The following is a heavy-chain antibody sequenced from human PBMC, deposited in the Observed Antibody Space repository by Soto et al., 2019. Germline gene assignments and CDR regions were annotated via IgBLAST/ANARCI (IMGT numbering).Heavy chain of an antibody. CDR2: IWYDGSNK. J-gene: IGHJ4*02. V-gene: IGHV3-33*01. CDR1: GFTFSSYG. Sequence: QVQLVESGGGVVQPGRSLRLSCAASGFTFSSYGMHWVRQAPGKGLAWVAVIWYDGSNKYYADSVKGRFTISRDNSKNTLYLQMNSLRAEDTAVYYCARYVAARHTDYWGQGTLVTVSS. CDR3: ARYVAARHTDY. D-gene: IGHD6-6*01.